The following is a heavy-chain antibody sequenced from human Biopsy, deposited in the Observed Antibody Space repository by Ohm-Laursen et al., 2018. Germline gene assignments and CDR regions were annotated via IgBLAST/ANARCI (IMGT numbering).Heavy chain of an antibody. V-gene: IGHV3-74*01. J-gene: IGHJ4*02. CDR1: GFTFSTYW. CDR2: INRDESST. D-gene: IGHD2-15*01. Sequence: GSLRLSCTASGFTFSTYWMHWVRQAPGKGLVWVSRINRDESSTSYADFVKGRFTISRDNAKNTLYLQMNSLRAEDTAVYYCARGGAGGGDYWGQGTRVTVSS. CDR3: ARGGAGGGDY.